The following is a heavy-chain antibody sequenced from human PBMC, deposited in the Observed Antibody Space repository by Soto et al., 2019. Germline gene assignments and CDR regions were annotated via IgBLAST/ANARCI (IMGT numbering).Heavy chain of an antibody. J-gene: IGHJ4*02. CDR3: ALGPRGYCSGGSCYYAAH. D-gene: IGHD2-15*01. CDR2: IIPISGTP. V-gene: IGHV1-69*13. Sequence: SVKVSCKASGGPFRSFAISWVRQAPGQGLEWMGGIIPISGTPNYAQKFQGRVTITADESTSTVYMELSSLRSEDTAVYYCALGPRGYCSGGSCYYAAHWGQGTQVTVSS. CDR1: GGPFRSFA.